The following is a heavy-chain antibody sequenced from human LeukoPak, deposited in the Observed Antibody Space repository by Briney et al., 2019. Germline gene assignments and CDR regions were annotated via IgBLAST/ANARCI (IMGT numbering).Heavy chain of an antibody. CDR2: IYYSGST. Sequence: PSETLSLTCTVSGGSISSYYWSWIRQPPGKGLEWIGYIYYSGSTNYNPSLKSRVTISVDTSKNQFSLKLSSVTAADTAVYYCARVHYGVYFRWYFDLWGRGTLVTVSS. CDR3: ARVHYGVYFRWYFDL. V-gene: IGHV4-59*01. CDR1: GGSISSYY. D-gene: IGHD4-17*01. J-gene: IGHJ2*01.